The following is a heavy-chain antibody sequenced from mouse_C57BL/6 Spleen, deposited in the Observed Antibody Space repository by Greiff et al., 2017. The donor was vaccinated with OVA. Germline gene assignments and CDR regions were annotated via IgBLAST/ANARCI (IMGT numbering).Heavy chain of an antibody. D-gene: IGHD2-1*01. V-gene: IGHV1-7*01. J-gene: IGHJ1*03. CDR1: GYTFTSYW. CDR2: INPSSGYP. CDR3: ARAGGNYVPWWYFDV. Sequence: QVHVKQSGAELAKPGASLKLSCKASGYTFTSYWMHWVKQRPGQGLEWIGYINPSSGYPKYNQKFKDKATLTADKSSSTAYMQLSSLTYEDSAVYYCARAGGNYVPWWYFDVWGTGTTVTVSS.